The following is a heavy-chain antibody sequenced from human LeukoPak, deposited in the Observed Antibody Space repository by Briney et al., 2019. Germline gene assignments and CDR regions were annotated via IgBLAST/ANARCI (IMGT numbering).Heavy chain of an antibody. CDR3: AKEATYCGGDCYSAPFDY. V-gene: IGHV3-30-3*01. CDR2: ISYDGSNK. J-gene: IGHJ4*02. CDR1: GFTFSSYA. Sequence: GGSLRLSCAASGFTFSSYAMHWVRQAPGKGLEWVAVISYDGSNKYYADPVKGRFTISRDNSKNTLYLQMNSLRAEDTAVYYCAKEATYCGGDCYSAPFDYWGQGTLVTVSS. D-gene: IGHD2-21*02.